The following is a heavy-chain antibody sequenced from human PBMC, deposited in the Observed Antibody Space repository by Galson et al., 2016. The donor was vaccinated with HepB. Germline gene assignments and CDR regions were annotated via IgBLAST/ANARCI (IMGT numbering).Heavy chain of an antibody. V-gene: IGHV3-23*01. J-gene: IGHJ6*02. Sequence: SLRLSCAASGFTFSNYVMTWVRQSPGKGLEWVSRIGGPGRSKDYADSVNGRFTIFRDNSKNTLYLQIDSLRSEDTAVYYCAKAFTTADNFYQFGMDVWGQGTQVTVSS. CDR2: IGGPGRSK. CDR1: GFTFSNYV. CDR3: AKAFTTADNFYQFGMDV. D-gene: IGHD1-1*01.